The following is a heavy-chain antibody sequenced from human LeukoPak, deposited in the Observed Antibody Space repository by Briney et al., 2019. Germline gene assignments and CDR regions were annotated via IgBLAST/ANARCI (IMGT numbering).Heavy chain of an antibody. D-gene: IGHD3-3*01. Sequence: PGGSLRLSCAASGFSFSSYAMSWVRQAPGKGLEWVSAISGSGAGTYYADSVKGRFTISRDNSKNTLYLQMNSLRAEDTAVYYCARDYDFWSGYSDYWGQGTLVTVSS. CDR1: GFSFSSYA. CDR2: ISGSGAGT. J-gene: IGHJ4*02. V-gene: IGHV3-23*01. CDR3: ARDYDFWSGYSDY.